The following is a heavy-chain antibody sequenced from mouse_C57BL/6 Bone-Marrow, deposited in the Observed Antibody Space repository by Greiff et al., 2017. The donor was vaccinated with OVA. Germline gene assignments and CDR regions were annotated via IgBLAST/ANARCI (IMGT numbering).Heavy chain of an antibody. Sequence: QVQLQQPGAELVMPGASVKLSCKASGYTFTSYWMHWVKQRPGQGLEWIGEIDPSDGYTNYNQKFKGKATLTVDKSSSTAYMQLSSLTSEDSAVYYCGRWAGYYVKDYWGQGTTLTVSA. CDR2: IDPSDGYT. CDR3: GRWAGYYVKDY. D-gene: IGHD1-1*01. CDR1: GYTFTSYW. V-gene: IGHV1-69*01. J-gene: IGHJ2*01.